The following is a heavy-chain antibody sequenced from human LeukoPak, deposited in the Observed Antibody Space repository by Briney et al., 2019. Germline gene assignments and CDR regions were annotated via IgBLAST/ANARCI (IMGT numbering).Heavy chain of an antibody. Sequence: SEALSLACNVSGDSISSYYWSWIRQSAGKGLEWIGRIYTSGTTTYNPSLKSRVTMSVDTSKNQFSLNLTSVTAADTAMYYCARQVDYDSSGYYPFDYWGQGTLVTVSS. CDR1: GDSISSYY. D-gene: IGHD3-22*01. CDR3: ARQVDYDSSGYYPFDY. V-gene: IGHV4-4*07. J-gene: IGHJ4*02. CDR2: IYTSGTT.